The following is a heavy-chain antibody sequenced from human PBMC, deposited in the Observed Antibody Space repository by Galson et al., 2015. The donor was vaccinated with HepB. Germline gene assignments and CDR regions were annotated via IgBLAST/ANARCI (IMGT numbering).Heavy chain of an antibody. J-gene: IGHJ4*02. CDR3: AREALWAFDY. D-gene: IGHD3-16*01. Sequence: SLRLSCAVSGFTLNSFEMNWVRQAPGKGLEWIAYIGTSGNTRFYADSVKGRFTISRDNAKNSLFLQMNSLRDEDTAVYYCAREALWAFDYWGQGTLVTVSS. CDR2: IGTSGNTR. CDR1: GFTLNSFE. V-gene: IGHV3-48*03.